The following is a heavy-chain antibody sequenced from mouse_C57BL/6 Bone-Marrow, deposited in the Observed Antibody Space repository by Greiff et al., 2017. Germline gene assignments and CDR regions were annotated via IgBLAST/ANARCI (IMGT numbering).Heavy chain of an antibody. CDR1: GYSITSGYY. J-gene: IGHJ2*01. D-gene: IGHD1-1*01. CDR3: ARDGSSSWDY. Sequence: EVKLVESGPGLVKPSQSLSLTCSVTGYSITSGYYWNWIRQFPGNKLEWMGYISYDGSNNYNPSLKNRISITRDTSKNQFFLKLNSVTTEDTATYYCARDGSSSWDYWGQGTTLTVSS. CDR2: ISYDGSN. V-gene: IGHV3-6*01.